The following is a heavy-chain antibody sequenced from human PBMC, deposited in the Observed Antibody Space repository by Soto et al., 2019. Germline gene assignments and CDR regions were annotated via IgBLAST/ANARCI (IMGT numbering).Heavy chain of an antibody. CDR2: IYHSGST. CDR3: ARVDILTGSPSSMDV. CDR1: GGSISSGGYS. V-gene: IGHV4-30-2*01. D-gene: IGHD3-9*01. Sequence: SETLSLTCAVSGGSISSGGYSWSWIRQPPGKGLEWIGYIYHSGSTYYNPSLKSRVTISVGRSKNQFSLKLSSVTAADTAVYYCARVDILTGSPSSMDVWGQGTTVTVSS. J-gene: IGHJ6*02.